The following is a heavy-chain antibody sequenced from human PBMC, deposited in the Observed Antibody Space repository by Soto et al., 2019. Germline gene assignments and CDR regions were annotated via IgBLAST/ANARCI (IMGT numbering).Heavy chain of an antibody. CDR2: VYDSGSP. D-gene: IGHD1-26*01. Sequence: SETLSLPCTVSGGSISSYYWSWLRQPPGKGLEWIGHVYDSGSPSYNPSLKSRVTISVDTSKNQFSLKLSSVTPADTAVYYCARDAESGSYRNYFDYWGQGTLVIVSS. J-gene: IGHJ4*02. CDR1: GGSISSYY. CDR3: ARDAESGSYRNYFDY. V-gene: IGHV4-59*01.